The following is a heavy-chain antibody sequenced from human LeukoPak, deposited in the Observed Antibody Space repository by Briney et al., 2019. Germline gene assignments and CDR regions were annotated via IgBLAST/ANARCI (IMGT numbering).Heavy chain of an antibody. Sequence: SETLSLTCTVSGGSISSSTYYWGWIRQPPGKGLEWIGNIYNSGNTYYSPSLKSRVTISVDPSKNQFSLKLTSVTAADTAVYYCARRGASSNWFDPWGQGTMVTVSS. J-gene: IGHJ5*02. CDR2: IYNSGNT. CDR3: ARRGASSNWFDP. D-gene: IGHD1-26*01. CDR1: GGSISSSTYY. V-gene: IGHV4-39*01.